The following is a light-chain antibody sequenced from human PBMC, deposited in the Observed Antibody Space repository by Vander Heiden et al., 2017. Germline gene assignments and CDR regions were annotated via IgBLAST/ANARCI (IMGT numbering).Light chain of an antibody. J-gene: IGLJ3*02. CDR2: QDD. CDR3: QAWDSSTALV. V-gene: IGLV3-1*01. CDR1: KVGDKY. Sequence: SYELTQPPSVSLSPGQTASITCSGHKVGDKYACWYQQKPGQSPVLVIYQDDKRPSGIPERFSGSNSGNTATLTISGTQAMDEADYYCQAWDSSTALVFGGGTKLTVL.